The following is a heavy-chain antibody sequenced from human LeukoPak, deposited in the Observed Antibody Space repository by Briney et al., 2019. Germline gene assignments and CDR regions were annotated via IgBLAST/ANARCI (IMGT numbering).Heavy chain of an antibody. CDR3: ASSTVTTWPLFDY. V-gene: IGHV4-30-2*01. Sequence: SETLSLTCAVSGGSISSGGYSWSWIRQPPGEGLEWIGYIYHSGSTYYNPSLKSRVTISVDRSKNQFSLKLSSVTAADTAVYYCASSTVTTWPLFDYWGQGTLVTVSS. CDR2: IYHSGST. D-gene: IGHD4-17*01. J-gene: IGHJ4*02. CDR1: GGSISSGGYS.